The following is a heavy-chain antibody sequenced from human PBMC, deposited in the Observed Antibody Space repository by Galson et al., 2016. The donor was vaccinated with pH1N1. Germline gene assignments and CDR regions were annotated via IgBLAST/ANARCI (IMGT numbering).Heavy chain of an antibody. CDR1: GYTFTFTGYF. CDR2: INPYSGDT. CDR3: ARDVAPPGLYAMDI. V-gene: IGHV1-2*06. Sequence: SVKVSCKASGYTFTFTGYFIHWVRQAPGQGLEFEWMGRINPYSGDTDFAQNFQGRVTMTRDTSIGTAYMEVSRLTSDDTAIYYCARDVAPPGLYAMDIWGQGTTVTVSS. J-gene: IGHJ6*02.